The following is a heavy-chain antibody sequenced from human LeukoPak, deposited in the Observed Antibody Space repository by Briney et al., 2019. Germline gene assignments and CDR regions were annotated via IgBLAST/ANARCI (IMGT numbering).Heavy chain of an antibody. V-gene: IGHV3-21*01. CDR3: ARWLATGVHYPDY. CDR1: GFTFSRYS. CDR2: ISSSSSYI. Sequence: GGSLRLSCAASGFTFSRYSMNWVRQAPGKGLEWVSSISSSSSYIYYADSVKGRFTISRDNAKNSLYLQMNSLRAEDTAVYYCARWLATGVHYPDYWGQGTLVTVSS. J-gene: IGHJ4*02. D-gene: IGHD6-19*01.